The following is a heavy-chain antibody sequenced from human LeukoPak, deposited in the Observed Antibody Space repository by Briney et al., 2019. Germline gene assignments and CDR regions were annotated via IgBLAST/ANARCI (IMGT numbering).Heavy chain of an antibody. V-gene: IGHV4-34*01. J-gene: IGHJ4*02. CDR3: ARLPASGHIDY. D-gene: IGHD1-26*01. Sequence: SETLSLTCTVSGGSISSYYWSWIRQPPGKGLEWIGEINHSGSTNYNPSLKSRVTISVDTSKNQFSLKLSSVTAADTAVYYCARLPASGHIDYWGQGTLVTVSS. CDR1: GGSISSYY. CDR2: INHSGST.